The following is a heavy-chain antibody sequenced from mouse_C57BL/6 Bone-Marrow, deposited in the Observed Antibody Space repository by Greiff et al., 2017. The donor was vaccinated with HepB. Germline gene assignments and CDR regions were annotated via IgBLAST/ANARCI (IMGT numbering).Heavy chain of an antibody. Sequence: EVKLMESGGGLVQSGRSLRLSCATSGFTFSDFYMEWVRQAPGKGLEWIAASRNKANDYTTEYSASVKGRFIVSRDTSQSILYLQMNALRAEDTAIYYCARGCPYYYGSSSWYFDVWGTGTTVTVSS. J-gene: IGHJ1*03. D-gene: IGHD1-1*01. V-gene: IGHV7-1*01. CDR2: SRNKANDYTT. CDR1: GFTFSDFY. CDR3: ARGCPYYYGSSSWYFDV.